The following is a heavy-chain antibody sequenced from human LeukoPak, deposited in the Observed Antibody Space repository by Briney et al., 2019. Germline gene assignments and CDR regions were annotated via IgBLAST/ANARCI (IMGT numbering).Heavy chain of an antibody. D-gene: IGHD1-26*01. V-gene: IGHV1-69*13. CDR1: GGTFSSYA. Sequence: SVKVSCTASGGTFSSYAISWVRQAPGQGLEWMGGITPIFGTANYAQKFQGRVTITADESTGTAYMELSSLRSEDTAVYYCARDGIVGATQTGEVRYYFDYWGQGTLVTVSS. CDR3: ARDGIVGATQTGEVRYYFDY. CDR2: ITPIFGTA. J-gene: IGHJ4*02.